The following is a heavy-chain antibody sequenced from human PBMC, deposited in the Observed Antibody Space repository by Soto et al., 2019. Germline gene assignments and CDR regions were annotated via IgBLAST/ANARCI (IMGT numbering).Heavy chain of an antibody. CDR1: GFTFSSYA. D-gene: IGHD3-22*01. CDR2: ITGSAGST. J-gene: IGHJ1*01. CDR3: AKGSDYFERSGDTLEYFQH. Sequence: GRARRLSWVASGFTFSSYAMTSVRQAPGKGMQWVSAITGSAGSTFYTDSVKGRFTISRDNYKSTLYLQMNGLRAEDTAVYFWAKGSDYFERSGDTLEYFQHWGQGT. V-gene: IGHV3-23*01.